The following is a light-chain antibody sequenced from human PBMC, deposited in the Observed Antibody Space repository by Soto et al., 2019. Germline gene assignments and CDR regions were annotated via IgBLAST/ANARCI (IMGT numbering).Light chain of an antibody. Sequence: QSVLTQPPSASGSLGQSVTISCTGTSSDIGTYGYVSWYQQHPGRAPKLIIFEVSKRPLGVPDRFSGSKSGNTASLIVSGLQPDDEAEYHCTSYTGDDFTFVFGTGTKVTGL. V-gene: IGLV2-8*01. CDR1: SSDIGTYGY. J-gene: IGLJ1*01. CDR2: EVS. CDR3: TSYTGDDFTFV.